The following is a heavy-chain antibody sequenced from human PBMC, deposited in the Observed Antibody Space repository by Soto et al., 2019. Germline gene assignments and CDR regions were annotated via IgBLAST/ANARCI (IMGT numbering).Heavy chain of an antibody. V-gene: IGHV3-30*18. CDR2: ISDDGSDK. Sequence: QVQLVESGGGVVQPGRSLTLSCAASGFPFSTYGMHWVRQAPAKGLEWVAVISDDGSDKYYADSVKGRFTVSRDNSKNTLYLQMNSLRAEDTAVYYCAKDAPTEVVYYFDAWGQGTLVTVSS. J-gene: IGHJ4*02. CDR1: GFPFSTYG. CDR3: AKDAPTEVVYYFDA.